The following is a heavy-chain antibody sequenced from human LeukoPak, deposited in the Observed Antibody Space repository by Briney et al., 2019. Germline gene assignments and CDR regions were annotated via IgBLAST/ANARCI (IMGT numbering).Heavy chain of an antibody. Sequence: GGSLRLSCAASGFTFSSYAMSWVRQAPGKGLEWVSAISAGGVTTFYADSVKGRFTISRDNSKNVLYLQMNRLRAEDTAVYYCATGMDNYDGSGYYSYFQHWGQVTLVTVSS. D-gene: IGHD3-22*01. CDR2: ISAGGVTT. CDR3: ATGMDNYDGSGYYSYFQH. V-gene: IGHV3-23*01. J-gene: IGHJ1*01. CDR1: GFTFSSYA.